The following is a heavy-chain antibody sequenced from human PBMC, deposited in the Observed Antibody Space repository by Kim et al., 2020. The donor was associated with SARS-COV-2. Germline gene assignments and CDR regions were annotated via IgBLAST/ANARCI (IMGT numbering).Heavy chain of an antibody. Sequence: SETLSLTCTVSGGSISSSSSYWGWIRQPPGKGLEWIGSIDYSGRTYHNPSLMSRVTISVDTSKKQFSLKLTSVTAADAAVYYCARHFTGSSVLYYFDYWGQGTLVTVSS. D-gene: IGHD1-26*01. CDR2: IDYSGRT. CDR3: ARHFTGSSVLYYFDY. J-gene: IGHJ4*02. V-gene: IGHV4-39*01. CDR1: GGSISSSSSY.